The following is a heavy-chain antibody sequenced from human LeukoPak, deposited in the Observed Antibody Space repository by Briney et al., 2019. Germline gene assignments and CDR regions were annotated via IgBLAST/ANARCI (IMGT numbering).Heavy chain of an antibody. V-gene: IGHV3-30*02. CDR2: IRYDGSNK. J-gene: IGHJ4*02. CDR1: GFTFSSYG. D-gene: IGHD2-2*01. CDR3: AKVRSYQLPIDY. Sequence: GGSLRLSCAASGFTFSSYGMHWVRQAPGKGLEWVAFIRYDGSNKNYADSVKGRFTISRDNSKNTLYLQMNSLRTEDTAVYYCAKVRSYQLPIDYWGQGTLVTVSS.